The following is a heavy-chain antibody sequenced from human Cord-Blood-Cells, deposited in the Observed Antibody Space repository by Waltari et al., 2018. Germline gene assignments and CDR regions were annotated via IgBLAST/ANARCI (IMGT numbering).Heavy chain of an antibody. CDR2: INHSGST. V-gene: IGHV4-34*01. CDR1: GGSFSGYY. D-gene: IGHD1-26*01. J-gene: IGHJ4*02. CDR3: AREGFSGSYFGNY. Sequence: QVQLQQWGAGLLKPSETLSLTCAVYGGSFSGYYWSWIRQPPGKGLEWIGEINHSGSTNYTPSLKSRVTISVDTSKNQFSLKLSSVTAADTAVYYCAREGFSGSYFGNYWGQGTLVTVSS.